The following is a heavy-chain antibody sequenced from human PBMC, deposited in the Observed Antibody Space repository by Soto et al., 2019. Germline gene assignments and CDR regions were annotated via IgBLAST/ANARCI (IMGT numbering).Heavy chain of an antibody. CDR1: GFTFSSYA. D-gene: IGHD6-19*01. Sequence: GGSLRLSCAASGFTFSSYAMSWVRQAPGKGLEWVSAISGSGGSTYYADSVKGQFTISRDNSKNTLYLQMNSLRAEDTAVYYCANFGSGWYFDYWGQGTLVTVSS. CDR3: ANFGSGWYFDY. J-gene: IGHJ4*02. CDR2: ISGSGGST. V-gene: IGHV3-23*01.